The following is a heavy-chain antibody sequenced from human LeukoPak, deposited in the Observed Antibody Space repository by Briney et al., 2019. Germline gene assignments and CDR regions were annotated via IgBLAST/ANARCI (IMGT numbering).Heavy chain of an antibody. CDR3: ARGGGITMIVVAHDAFDI. CDR1: GGSISSSNW. V-gene: IGHV4-4*02. CDR2: VYYTGSP. Sequence: SETLSLTCAVSGGSISSSNWWSWVRQSPEKGLEWVGEVYYTGSPNYNPTLESRLTISVDKSKNQFSLKLTSVTAADTAVYYCARGGGITMIVVAHDAFDIWGQGTMVTVSS. J-gene: IGHJ3*02. D-gene: IGHD3-22*01.